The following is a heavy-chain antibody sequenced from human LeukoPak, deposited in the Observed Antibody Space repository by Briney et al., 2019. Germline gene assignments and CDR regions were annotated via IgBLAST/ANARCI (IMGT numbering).Heavy chain of an antibody. J-gene: IGHJ4*02. D-gene: IGHD3-3*01. CDR3: ARGVSFWSGYYGY. V-gene: IGHV1-2*02. CDR1: GYTFTGYY. Sequence: GASVKVSCKASGYTFTGYYMNWVRQAPGQGLEWMGWINPNSGGTNYAQKFQGRVTMTRDTSISTAYMELSRLRSDDTAVYYCARGVSFWSGYYGYWGQGTLVTVSS. CDR2: INPNSGGT.